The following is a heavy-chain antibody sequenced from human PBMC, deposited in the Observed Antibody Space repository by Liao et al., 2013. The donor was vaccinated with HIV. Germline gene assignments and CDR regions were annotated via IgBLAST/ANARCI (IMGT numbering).Heavy chain of an antibody. J-gene: IGHJ3*02. CDR1: GGSISSSY. D-gene: IGHD2-15*01. CDR2: IYTSGTT. CDR3: ARDGYCSGGSCSVGDAFDI. Sequence: QVQLQESGPGLVKPSETLSLTCTVSGGSISSSYWSWIRQPAGKGLEWIGRIYTSGTTNYNPSLKSRVTISVDTSKNQFSLKLSSMTAADTAVYYCARDGYCSGGSCSVGDAFDIWGQGTMVTVSS. V-gene: IGHV4-4*07.